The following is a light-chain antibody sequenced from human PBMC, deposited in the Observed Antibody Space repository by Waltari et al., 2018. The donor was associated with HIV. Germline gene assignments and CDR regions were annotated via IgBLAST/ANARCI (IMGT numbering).Light chain of an antibody. CDR1: QSVITK. V-gene: IGKV3-15*01. J-gene: IGKJ5*01. Sequence: EIVMTQSPVTLSVPPGETATLSCRASQSVITKLAWYQQKLGQAPRLLIYAASTRATGISARFSGRGSGTEFTLTIYSLQSEDSALYYCQQYNTWNTFGQGTRLEI. CDR3: QQYNTWNT. CDR2: AAS.